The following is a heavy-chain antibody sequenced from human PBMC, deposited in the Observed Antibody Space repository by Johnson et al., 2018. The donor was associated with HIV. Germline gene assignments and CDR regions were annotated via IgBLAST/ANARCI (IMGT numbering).Heavy chain of an antibody. D-gene: IGHD3-10*01. J-gene: IGHJ3*02. V-gene: IGHV3-23*04. CDR2: ISGSGGST. CDR1: GFTFSSYA. CDR3: AKELLYGSGSPDAFDI. Sequence: VQLVESGGGLVQPGGSLRLSCAASGFTFSSYAMSWVRQAPGKGLEWVSAISGSGGSTYYADSVKGRFTISRDNSKNTLYLQMNSLRAEDTALYYCAKELLYGSGSPDAFDIWGQGTMVTVSS.